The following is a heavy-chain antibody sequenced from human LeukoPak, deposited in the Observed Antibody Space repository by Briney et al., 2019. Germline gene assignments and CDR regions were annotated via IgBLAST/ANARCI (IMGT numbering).Heavy chain of an antibody. J-gene: IGHJ3*02. CDR1: GFTFRSYE. Sequence: GGSLRLSCTTSGFTFRSYEMNWVRQAPGKGLEWVSYISQSGGNIYYADSVKGRFTISRDNPKNSLFLQMNSLRAEDTAVYYCARDHLTSSWEYDAFDIWGQGTMVTVSS. D-gene: IGHD6-13*01. V-gene: IGHV3-48*03. CDR2: ISQSGGNI. CDR3: ARDHLTSSWEYDAFDI.